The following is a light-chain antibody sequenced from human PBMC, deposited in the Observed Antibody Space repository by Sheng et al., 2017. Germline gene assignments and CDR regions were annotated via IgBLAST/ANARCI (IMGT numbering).Light chain of an antibody. Sequence: SYEMTQPPSVSVSPGQTASITCSGEKLVNKYVCWYQQKPGQSPVLVIYEDIKRPTGIPERFSGSNSGNTATLTISGTQAMDEADYYCQAWDSSTAGVFGGGTKLTVL. CDR3: QAWDSSTAGV. CDR1: KLVNKY. CDR2: EDI. V-gene: IGLV3-1*01. J-gene: IGLJ2*01.